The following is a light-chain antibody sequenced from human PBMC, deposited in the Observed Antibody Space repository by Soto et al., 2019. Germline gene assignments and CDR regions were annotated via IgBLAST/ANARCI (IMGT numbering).Light chain of an antibody. CDR1: QSLTSY. V-gene: IGKV3-11*01. CDR2: DAS. Sequence: EVVLTQSPAALCLSPGGRATLSCRPSQSLTSYLAWYQQKPGQAPRLLIYDASNRATGIPARFSGSGSGTDFTLTISSLQSEDFAVYYCLQYDKWPPWTFGHGTKVDI. CDR3: LQYDKWPPWT. J-gene: IGKJ1*01.